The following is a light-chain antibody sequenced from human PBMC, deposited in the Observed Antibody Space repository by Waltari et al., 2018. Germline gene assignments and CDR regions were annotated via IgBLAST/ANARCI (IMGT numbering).Light chain of an antibody. Sequence: LTQSPGTLSLSPGERATLSCRAIQNIGTYLVWYQQKPGQPPRLLMYAASRRATGIPDRFSGSGSGTDFSLTISRLEPEDFAVYYCQNHERLPATFGQGTKVEIK. CDR2: AAS. CDR3: QNHERLPAT. V-gene: IGKV3-20*01. CDR1: QNIGTY. J-gene: IGKJ1*01.